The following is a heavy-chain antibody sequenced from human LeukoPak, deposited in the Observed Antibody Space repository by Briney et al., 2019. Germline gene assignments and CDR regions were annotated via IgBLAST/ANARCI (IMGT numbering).Heavy chain of an antibody. J-gene: IGHJ3*02. D-gene: IGHD3-10*01. Sequence: GGSLRLSCVASGFTFSSYWMNWVRQAPGKGLEWVTIISSDGSIKYADSVKGRFTVSRDSSKNTVYLQMNSLRAEDTAVYYCARDILPSGSRAFDIWGQGTMVTVSS. CDR2: ISSDGSIK. CDR1: GFTFSSYW. CDR3: ARDILPSGSRAFDI. V-gene: IGHV3-33*08.